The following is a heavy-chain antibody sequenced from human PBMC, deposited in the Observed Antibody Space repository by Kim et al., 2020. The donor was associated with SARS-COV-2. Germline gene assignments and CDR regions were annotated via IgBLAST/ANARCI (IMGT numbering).Heavy chain of an antibody. Sequence: YNPSLRNRLTISMDTSKNQFSLNLNSVTAADTAVYYCARYCSSTSCPFDYWGQGTRVIVSS. V-gene: IGHV4-31*02. J-gene: IGHJ4*02. D-gene: IGHD2-2*01. CDR3: ARYCSSTSCPFDY.